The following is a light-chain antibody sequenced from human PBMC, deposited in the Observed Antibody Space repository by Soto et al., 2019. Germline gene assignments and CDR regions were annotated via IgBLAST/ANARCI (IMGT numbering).Light chain of an antibody. CDR2: EVT. V-gene: IGLV2-8*01. J-gene: IGLJ3*02. Sequence: QSVLTQPPSASGSPGQSVTISCTGSSSDVGAYNYVSWYQQHPGKAPKLMIYEVTKRPSGVPARFSGSKSGNTASLTVSGLQAEDEADYYCSSYAGSNNLPFGGGTKLTVL. CDR1: SSDVGAYNY. CDR3: SSYAGSNNLP.